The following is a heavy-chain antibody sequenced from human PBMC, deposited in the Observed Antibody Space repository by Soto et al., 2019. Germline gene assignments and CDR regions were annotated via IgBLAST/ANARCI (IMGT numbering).Heavy chain of an antibody. Sequence: SETLSLTCTVYGDSITNNHWWTWVRQSPGKGPEMIGEIYHTGHANYNPSLNSRVAISVDKSKNQFSLTLNSVTAADTAVYYCASKLGPYYYGLGVWGQGTTVTAP. D-gene: IGHD3-16*01. J-gene: IGHJ6*02. CDR2: IYHTGHA. V-gene: IGHV4-4*02. CDR3: ASKLGPYYYGLGV. CDR1: GDSITNNHW.